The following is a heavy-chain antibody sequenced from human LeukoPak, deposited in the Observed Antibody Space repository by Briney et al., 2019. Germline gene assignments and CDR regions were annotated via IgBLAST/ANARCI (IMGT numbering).Heavy chain of an antibody. Sequence: PSETLSLTCTVSGGSISSYYWSWIRQPPGKGLEWIGYIYSSGSTTYNPSLQSRVTISVDTSKNQFSLKLSSVTAADTAVYYCARVAYYYDSSGYCYYFDYWGQGTLVTVSS. V-gene: IGHV4-59*08. D-gene: IGHD3-22*01. CDR3: ARVAYYYDSSGYCYYFDY. J-gene: IGHJ4*02. CDR1: GGSISSYY. CDR2: IYSSGST.